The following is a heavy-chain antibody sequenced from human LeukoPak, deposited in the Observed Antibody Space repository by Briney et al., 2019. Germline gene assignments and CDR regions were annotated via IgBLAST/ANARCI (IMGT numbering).Heavy chain of an antibody. D-gene: IGHD2-2*01. J-gene: IGHJ4*02. Sequence: PSETLSLTCAAYGGSFSGYYWSWIRQPPGKGLEWIGEINHSGSTNYNPSLKSRVTISVDTSRNQFSLKLSSVTAADTAVYYCARVPRTTRLDYWGQGTLVTVSS. V-gene: IGHV4-34*01. CDR2: INHSGST. CDR1: GGSFSGYY. CDR3: ARVPRTTRLDY.